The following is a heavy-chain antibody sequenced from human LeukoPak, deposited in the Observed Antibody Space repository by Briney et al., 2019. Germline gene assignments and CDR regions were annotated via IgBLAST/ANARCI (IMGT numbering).Heavy chain of an antibody. V-gene: IGHV3-23*01. CDR2: ISSGDRT. CDR1: GFTFSSYA. Sequence: GGSLRLSCAASGFTFSSYAMNWVRQAPGKGLEWVAGISSGDRTFHAESVKGRFTISRDKSKDTLYLQMNSLRAEDTAVYYCAKDATASPYFHWFDNWGQGTQIIVSS. D-gene: IGHD3-9*01. J-gene: IGHJ4*02. CDR3: AKDATASPYFHWFDN.